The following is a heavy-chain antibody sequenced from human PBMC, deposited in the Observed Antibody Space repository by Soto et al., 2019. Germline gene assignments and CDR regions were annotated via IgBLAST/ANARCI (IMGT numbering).Heavy chain of an antibody. J-gene: IGHJ6*02. D-gene: IGHD6-19*01. CDR2: IIPIFGTA. V-gene: IGHV1-69*13. CDR1: RVAFSKFI. Sequence: SVKVSCKASRVAFSKFIVTWVRQAPGLGLEWVGGIIPIFGTANYAQKFQGRVTITADESTSTSYMEVNNLRSEDTAVYYCAKVRYSSPMGHYYGMDVWGQGTTVTVSS. CDR3: AKVRYSSPMGHYYGMDV.